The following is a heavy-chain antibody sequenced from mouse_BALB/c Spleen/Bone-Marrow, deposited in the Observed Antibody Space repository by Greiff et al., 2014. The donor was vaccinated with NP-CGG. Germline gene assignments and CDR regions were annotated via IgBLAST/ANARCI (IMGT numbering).Heavy chain of an antibody. J-gene: IGHJ4*01. CDR1: GFSLTGYG. CDR3: ARAPGYDLYYAMDY. D-gene: IGHD1-2*01. V-gene: IGHV2-6-7*01. Sequence: VKLVESGPGLVAPSQSLSITCTVSGFSLTGYGINWVRQPPGKGLEWLGMIWGDGNTDYNSALKSRLSISKDNSKSQVFLKMSSLQTDDTARYYCARAPGYDLYYAMDYWGQGTSVTVSS. CDR2: IWGDGNT.